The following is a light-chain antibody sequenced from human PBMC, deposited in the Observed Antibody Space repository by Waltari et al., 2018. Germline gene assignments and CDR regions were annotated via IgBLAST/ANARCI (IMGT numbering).Light chain of an antibody. V-gene: IGLV3-27*01. CDR3: YSATDNDWL. CDR2: KDT. CDR1: ILTQRY. Sequence: SYELTQPSSVSVFPGQTVRITCSGDILTQRYAWWFQRKLGQAPIVIIYKDTERPSGIPERFSGTSSGTTVTLTITGAQVEDEADYYCYSATDNDWLFGGGTKLTVL. J-gene: IGLJ2*01.